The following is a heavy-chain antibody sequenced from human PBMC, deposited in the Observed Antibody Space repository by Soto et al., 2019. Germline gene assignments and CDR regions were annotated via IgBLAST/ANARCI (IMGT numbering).Heavy chain of an antibody. J-gene: IGHJ4*02. D-gene: IGHD3-3*01. V-gene: IGHV1-18*04. CDR1: GYTFSGHS. Sequence: QVQLVQSGAEVKKSGASVRVSCTASGYTFSGHSISWVRQAPGQGLEWMGWISASNGHTNYAQKFQGRVTMTTDTITSTVYMEMKSLRSGDTAVYYCARNTGSGNSGGFDYWGQGTLVTVPS. CDR3: ARNTGSGNSGGFDY. CDR2: ISASNGHT.